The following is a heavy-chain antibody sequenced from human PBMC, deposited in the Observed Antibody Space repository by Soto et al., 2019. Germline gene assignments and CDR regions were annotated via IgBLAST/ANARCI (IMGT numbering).Heavy chain of an antibody. D-gene: IGHD2-21*02. CDR3: ARGYSWTPAGVTGINGLDT. J-gene: IGHJ1*01. V-gene: IGHV3-48*02. CDR2: IISSSSTT. CDR1: GFTFSTYI. Sequence: GESLRLSCAASGFTFSTYIIRCVRQPPGEGLEWVSYIISSSSTTYYAESVKGRFTISRDNAKNSPYLQMNSLRDADTAVYYCARGYSWTPAGVTGINGLDTWGQGTLVTVSS.